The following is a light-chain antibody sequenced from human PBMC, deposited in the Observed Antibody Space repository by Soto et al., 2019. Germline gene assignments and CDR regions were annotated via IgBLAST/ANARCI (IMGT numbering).Light chain of an antibody. J-gene: IGKJ2*01. CDR2: GAS. Sequence: EVVMTQSPATLSVSPGDRATLSCRASQSVDTNVAWYQQKPGQAPRLLVYGASPRATGIPARFTGFGSGTDFTLTISGLQSDDFAVYYCQQYYNWPPYTFGQGTKLQIK. V-gene: IGKV3-15*01. CDR3: QQYYNWPPYT. CDR1: QSVDTN.